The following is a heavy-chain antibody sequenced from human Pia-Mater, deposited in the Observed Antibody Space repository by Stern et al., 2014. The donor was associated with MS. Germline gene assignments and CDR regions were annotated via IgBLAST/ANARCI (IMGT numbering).Heavy chain of an antibody. D-gene: IGHD1-1*01. J-gene: IGHJ4*02. CDR1: GYTFTTYY. CDR2: INTSDGDT. CDR3: ARQRTTGHMDFDY. V-gene: IGHV1-46*01. Sequence: VQLVESGAEVKKPGASVNISCVTSGYTFTTYYVHWVRQAPGQGLDWMGIINTSDGDTSHTRKFQDRVTVTRDTSASTVYLKLSSLKSEDTAVYYCARQRTTGHMDFDYWGQGTLVTVSS.